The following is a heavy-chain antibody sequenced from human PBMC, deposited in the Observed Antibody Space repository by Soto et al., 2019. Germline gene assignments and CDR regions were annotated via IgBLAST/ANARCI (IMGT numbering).Heavy chain of an antibody. D-gene: IGHD3-22*01. J-gene: IGHJ4*02. V-gene: IGHV1-69*13. Sequence: SVKVSCKASGGTFSSYAISWVRQAPGQGLEWMGGIIPIFGTANYAQKFQGRVTITADESTSTAYMELSSLRSEDTAVYYCASSVDYYDSSGYYFDYWGQGTLVTVSS. CDR3: ASSVDYYDSSGYYFDY. CDR2: IIPIFGTA. CDR1: GGTFSSYA.